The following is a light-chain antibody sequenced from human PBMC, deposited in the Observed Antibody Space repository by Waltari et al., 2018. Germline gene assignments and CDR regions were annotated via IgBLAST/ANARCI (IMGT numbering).Light chain of an antibody. CDR1: QSISSH. J-gene: IGKJ4*01. CDR2: DAS. V-gene: IGKV3-11*01. Sequence: EIVLTQSPATLSLSPGERATLSCWASQSISSHIAWYQHKPGQAPRPLVYDASNRATGIPARFSGSGSGTDFTLTIGSLEPEDFAVYYCQHGHTWPLSFGGGTKVEI. CDR3: QHGHTWPLS.